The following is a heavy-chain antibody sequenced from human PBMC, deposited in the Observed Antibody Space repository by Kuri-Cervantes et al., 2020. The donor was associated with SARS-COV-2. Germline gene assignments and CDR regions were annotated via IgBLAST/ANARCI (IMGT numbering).Heavy chain of an antibody. Sequence: SCTVSGGSISSGDYYWSWIRQPPGKGLEWIGYIYYSGSTYYNPSLKSRVTISVDTSKNQFSLKLSSVTAADTAVYYCARKGGVYSSSCPDYWGQGTLVTVSS. J-gene: IGHJ4*02. D-gene: IGHD6-13*01. V-gene: IGHV4-30-4*01. CDR2: IYYSGST. CDR1: GGSISSGDYY. CDR3: ARKGGVYSSSCPDY.